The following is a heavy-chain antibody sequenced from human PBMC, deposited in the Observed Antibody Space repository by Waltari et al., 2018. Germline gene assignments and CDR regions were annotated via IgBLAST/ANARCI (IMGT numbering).Heavy chain of an antibody. CDR2: SRLNSGSI. Sequence: EVQLVESGGGLVQPGRSLRLSCAASGFTFDDYAMPWVRQAPGKGLEWVSGSRLNSGSIGYADSVKGRFTISRDNAKNSLYLQMNSLRAEDTALYYCGVHCSSTSCLVDYWGQGTLVTVSS. CDR3: GVHCSSTSCLVDY. CDR1: GFTFDDYA. V-gene: IGHV3-9*01. D-gene: IGHD2-2*01. J-gene: IGHJ4*02.